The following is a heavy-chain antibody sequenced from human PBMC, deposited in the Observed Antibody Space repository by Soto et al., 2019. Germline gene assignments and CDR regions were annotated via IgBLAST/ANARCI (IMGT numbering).Heavy chain of an antibody. CDR1: GFTFRYYW. CDR2: IHSDGSST. CDR3: ARGQWGAFDL. J-gene: IGHJ3*01. V-gene: IGHV3-74*01. D-gene: IGHD1-26*01. Sequence: DVQLVESGGGSVQPGGSLSLSCAATGFTFRYYWMHWVRQAPGQGLVWVSRIHSDGSSTTDADSVKGRFTISRANAKNTLYLKMNSLRAEDTAVYYCARGQWGAFDLWGQGTMVTVAS.